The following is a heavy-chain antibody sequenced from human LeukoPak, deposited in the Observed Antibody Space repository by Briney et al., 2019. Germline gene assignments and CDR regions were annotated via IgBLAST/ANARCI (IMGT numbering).Heavy chain of an antibody. CDR1: GFTFSSYW. D-gene: IGHD3-10*01. Sequence: PGGSLRHSCAASGFTFSSYWMSWVRQAPGKGLEWVANIKQDGSEKYYVDSVKGRFTISRDNAKNSLYLQMNSLRAEDTAVYYCARAIYGSGSFYYYYYMDVWGKGTTVTVSS. CDR3: ARAIYGSGSFYYYYYMDV. CDR2: IKQDGSEK. V-gene: IGHV3-7*01. J-gene: IGHJ6*03.